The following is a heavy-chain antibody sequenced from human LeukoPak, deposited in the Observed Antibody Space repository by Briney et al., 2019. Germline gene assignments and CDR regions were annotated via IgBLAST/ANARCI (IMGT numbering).Heavy chain of an antibody. J-gene: IGHJ4*02. V-gene: IGHV3-15*01. CDR1: GFTFSNAW. D-gene: IGHD3-16*02. CDR3: TTGVMITFGGVIVFDY. CDR2: IKSKISGGAT. Sequence: TGGSLRLSCAASGFTFSNAWMYWVRQAPGKGLEWVGRIKSKISGGATDYAAPVKGRFTISRDDSKNTLYLQMNSLKTEDTAVYYCTTGVMITFGGVIVFDYWGQGTLVTVSS.